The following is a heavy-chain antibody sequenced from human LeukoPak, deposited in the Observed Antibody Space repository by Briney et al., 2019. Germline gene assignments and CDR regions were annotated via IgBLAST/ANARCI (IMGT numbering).Heavy chain of an antibody. Sequence: GESLEISCQGSGYTFTSYWIGWVREMPGKGLEWMWIIYPGDSDTTYSPTFQGQVTISADKSIGTAYLQWSSLKASDTAMYYCARHKGSGKGERLDYWGQGTMVTVSS. CDR2: IYPGDSDT. CDR3: ARHKGSGKGERLDY. D-gene: IGHD3-16*01. J-gene: IGHJ4*02. V-gene: IGHV5-51*01. CDR1: GYTFTSYW.